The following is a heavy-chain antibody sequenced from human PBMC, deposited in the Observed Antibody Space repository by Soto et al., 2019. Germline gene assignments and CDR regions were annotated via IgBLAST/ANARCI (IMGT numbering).Heavy chain of an antibody. Sequence: GGSLRLSCAASGFTFSGSAMHWVRQASGKGLEWVGRIRSKANSYATAYAASVKGRFTISRDDSKNTAYLQMNSLKTEDTAVYYRTSPTPRLDAFDIWGQGTMVTVSS. CDR3: TSPTPRLDAFDI. CDR1: GFTFSGSA. CDR2: IRSKANSYAT. V-gene: IGHV3-73*01. J-gene: IGHJ3*02. D-gene: IGHD4-17*01.